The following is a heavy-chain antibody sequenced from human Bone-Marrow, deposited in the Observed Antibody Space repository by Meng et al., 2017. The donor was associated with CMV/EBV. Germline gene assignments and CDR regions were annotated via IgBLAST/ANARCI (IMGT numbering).Heavy chain of an antibody. CDR2: IVSSTSTI. D-gene: IGHD6-13*01. CDR3: ARAGAAAGAFDH. V-gene: IGHV3-48*04. J-gene: IGHJ4*02. CDR1: GFAFSNYN. Sequence: GGSLRLSCAASGFAFSNYNMNWVRQAPGKGLEWVSYIVSSTSTIYYADSVKGRFTISRDNAKNSLYLQMNSLRAEDTAVYYCARAGAAAGAFDHWGQGTLVTVSS.